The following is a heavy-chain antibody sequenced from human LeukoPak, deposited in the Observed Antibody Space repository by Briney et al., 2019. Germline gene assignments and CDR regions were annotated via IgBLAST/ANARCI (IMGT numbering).Heavy chain of an antibody. D-gene: IGHD2-2*03. CDR2: IYSDGSST. V-gene: IGHV3-74*01. CDR3: ASLDIVVVPAANGGDAFDI. CDR1: GFTFSSYW. J-gene: IGHJ3*02. Sequence: GGSLRLSCAASGFTFSSYWMHWVRQAPGKGLVWVSRIYSDGSSTSYADSVKGRFTISRDNAKQTLYLQMNSLRAEDTAVYYCASLDIVVVPAANGGDAFDIWGQGTMVTVSS.